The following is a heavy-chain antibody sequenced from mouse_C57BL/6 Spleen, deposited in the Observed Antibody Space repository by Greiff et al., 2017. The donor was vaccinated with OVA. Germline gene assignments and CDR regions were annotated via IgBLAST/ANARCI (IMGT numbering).Heavy chain of an antibody. CDR2: ISSGSSTI. D-gene: IGHD4-1*01. CDR3: ARPWDWYFDV. Sequence: EVQLQESGGGLVKPGGSLKLSCAASGFTFSDYGMHWVRQAPEKGLEWVAYISSGSSTIYYADTVKGRFTISRDNAKNTLFLQMTSLRSEDTAMYYCARPWDWYFDVWGTGTTVTVSS. J-gene: IGHJ1*03. V-gene: IGHV5-17*01. CDR1: GFTFSDYG.